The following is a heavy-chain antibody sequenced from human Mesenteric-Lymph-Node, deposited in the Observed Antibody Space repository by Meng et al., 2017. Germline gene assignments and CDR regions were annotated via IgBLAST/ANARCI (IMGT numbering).Heavy chain of an antibody. J-gene: IGHJ5*02. V-gene: IGHV1-2*02. Sequence: QVLLVQPGAEVEKPGASMKVSCKDSGYSFSGYYMHWVRQAPGQGLEWMGWINPNSGGTDYAQSFQGRVTLTRDTSISTAYMEMTRLTSDDTALYYCARRIQGAGSDPWGQGTLVTVSS. D-gene: IGHD1-1*01. CDR3: ARRIQGAGSDP. CDR1: GYSFSGYY. CDR2: INPNSGGT.